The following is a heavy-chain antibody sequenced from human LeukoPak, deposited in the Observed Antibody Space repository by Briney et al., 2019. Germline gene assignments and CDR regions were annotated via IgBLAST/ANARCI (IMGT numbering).Heavy chain of an antibody. V-gene: IGHV3-30*02. D-gene: IGHD3-10*01. CDR2: IRYDGSEK. Sequence: GGSLRLSCAASGFTFGNYGMHWVRQAPGKGLEWVALIRYDGSEKYYADSVKGRFTISRDNSKNTLYLEMNSLRAEDTAVYFCSGSYSYWGQGTLVTVSS. CDR3: SGSYSY. J-gene: IGHJ4*02. CDR1: GFTFGNYG.